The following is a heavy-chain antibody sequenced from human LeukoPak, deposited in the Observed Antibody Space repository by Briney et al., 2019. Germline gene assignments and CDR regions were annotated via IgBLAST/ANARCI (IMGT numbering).Heavy chain of an antibody. Sequence: HPGGSLRLSCAASGFTFSSYAMHWVRQAPGKGLEWVAVISYDGSNKYCADSVKGRFTISRDNSKNTLYLQMNSLRAEDTAVYYCARDSLAYCGGDCYSFPGDYWGQGTLVTVSS. J-gene: IGHJ4*02. CDR2: ISYDGSNK. D-gene: IGHD2-21*02. V-gene: IGHV3-30-3*01. CDR1: GFTFSSYA. CDR3: ARDSLAYCGGDCYSFPGDY.